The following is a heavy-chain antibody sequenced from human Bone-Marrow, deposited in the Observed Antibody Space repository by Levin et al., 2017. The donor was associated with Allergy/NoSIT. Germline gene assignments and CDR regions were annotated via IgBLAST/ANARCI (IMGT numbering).Heavy chain of an antibody. CDR1: GFTVSSNY. D-gene: IGHD3-3*01. CDR3: AIDLLRCLEWRDYYYGMDV. J-gene: IGHJ6*02. Sequence: GESLKISCEASGFTVSSNYMSWVRQAPGKGLEWVSVIYSGGSTYYADSVKGRFTITRDNSKNTLYLQMNSLRAEDTAVYYCAIDLLRCLEWRDYYYGMDVWGQGTTVTVSS. CDR2: IYSGGST. V-gene: IGHV3-66*01.